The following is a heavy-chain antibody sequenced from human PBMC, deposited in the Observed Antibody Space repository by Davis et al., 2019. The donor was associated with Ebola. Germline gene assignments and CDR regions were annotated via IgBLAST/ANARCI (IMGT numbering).Heavy chain of an antibody. V-gene: IGHV3-74*01. CDR3: ARVQTPYYYDSSGYYFDY. Sequence: GESLKISCVASGFTFSNYGMHWVRQVPGKGLVCVSRISSDARSTTYADSVKGRFTISKDNSKNTLYLQMNNLRVEDTAVYYCARVQTPYYYDSSGYYFDYWGQGTLVTVSS. J-gene: IGHJ4*02. D-gene: IGHD3-22*01. CDR2: ISSDARST. CDR1: GFTFSNYG.